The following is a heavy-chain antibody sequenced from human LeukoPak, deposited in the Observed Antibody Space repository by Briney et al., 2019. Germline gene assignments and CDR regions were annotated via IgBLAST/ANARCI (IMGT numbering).Heavy chain of an antibody. J-gene: IGHJ4*02. CDR1: GFTFSSYW. CDR2: IKQDGSEK. CDR3: ARGGYSFDY. Sequence: PGGSLRLSCAAYGFTFSSYWMSWVRQAPGKGLEWVANIKQDGSEKYYVDSVKGRFTISRDNAKNSLYLQMNSLRAEDTAVYYCARGGYSFDYWGQGTLVTVSP. D-gene: IGHD1-1*01. V-gene: IGHV3-7*01.